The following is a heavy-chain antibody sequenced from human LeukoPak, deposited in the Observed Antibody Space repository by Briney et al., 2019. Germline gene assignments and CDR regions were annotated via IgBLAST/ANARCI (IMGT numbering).Heavy chain of an antibody. D-gene: IGHD3-22*01. Sequence: GGSLRLSCAASGFTVSSNYMSWVRQAPGKGLEWVSVIYSGGSTYYADSVKGRFTISRDNSKNTLYLQMNSLRAEETAVYYCARDTIHYYDSTDPSYFQHWGQGTLVTVSS. CDR2: IYSGGST. V-gene: IGHV3-66*02. J-gene: IGHJ1*01. CDR1: GFTVSSNY. CDR3: ARDTIHYYDSTDPSYFQH.